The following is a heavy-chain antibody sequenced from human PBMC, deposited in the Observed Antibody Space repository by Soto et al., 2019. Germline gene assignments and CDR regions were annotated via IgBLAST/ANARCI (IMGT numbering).Heavy chain of an antibody. D-gene: IGHD1-7*01. CDR3: AKDRNYPRDQFHY. V-gene: IGHV3-23*01. CDR2: ISANGQGI. CDR1: GFTFSNYA. J-gene: IGHJ4*02. Sequence: GGSLRLSCAASGFTFSNYAINWVRQSPGKGLEWVSAISANGQGIYYADSVRGRFTISRDNSKNTIFLHMDSLRAEDTAVYYCAKDRNYPRDQFHYWGQGTLVTVSS.